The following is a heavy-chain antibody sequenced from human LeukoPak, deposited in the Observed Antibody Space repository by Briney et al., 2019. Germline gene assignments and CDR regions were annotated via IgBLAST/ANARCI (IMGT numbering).Heavy chain of an antibody. J-gene: IGHJ4*02. V-gene: IGHV1-2*02. Sequence: ASVKVSCKTSGYTFTDYNMHWVRQAPGQGPEWMGWIDPNRGGTNYAQKFQGRVTMTRDTSISTAHMELSRLRSDDTAVYYCARGALTGHFDYWGQGTLVTVSS. CDR2: IDPNRGGT. D-gene: IGHD7-27*01. CDR3: ARGALTGHFDY. CDR1: GYTFTDYN.